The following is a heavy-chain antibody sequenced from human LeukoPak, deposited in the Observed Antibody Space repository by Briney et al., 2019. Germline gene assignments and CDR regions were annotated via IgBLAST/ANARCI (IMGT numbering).Heavy chain of an antibody. D-gene: IGHD1-20*01. CDR2: IRYDGSNK. J-gene: IGHJ5*02. V-gene: IGHV3-30*02. CDR1: GFTFSSYG. Sequence: GGSLRLSCAASGFTFSSYGMHWVRQAPGKGLEWVAFIRYDGSNKYYADSVKGRFTISRDNSKNTPYLQMNSLRAEDTAVYYCARASFTLHHSWRGGWFDPWGQGTLVTVSS. CDR3: ARASFTLHHSWRGGWFDP.